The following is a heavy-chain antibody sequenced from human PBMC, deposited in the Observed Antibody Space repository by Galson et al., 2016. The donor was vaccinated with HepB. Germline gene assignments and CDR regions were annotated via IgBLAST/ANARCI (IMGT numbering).Heavy chain of an antibody. CDR3: AGDSLGWERLRFGLDV. Sequence: SLRLSCAASTFNVTNKYMSWVRQAPGKGLEWVSGIYSGGATYSADSVKGRFTISRDNAKNTLYPQMNSLTVEDTALYYCAGDSLGWERLRFGLDVWGQGTMVTVSS. CDR1: TFNVTNKY. D-gene: IGHD1-26*01. CDR2: IYSGGAT. V-gene: IGHV3-53*01. J-gene: IGHJ6*02.